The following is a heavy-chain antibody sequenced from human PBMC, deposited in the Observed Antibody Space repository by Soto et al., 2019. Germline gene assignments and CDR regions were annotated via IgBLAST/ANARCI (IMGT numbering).Heavy chain of an antibody. CDR3: ARRDYSNYGLDP. J-gene: IGHJ5*02. D-gene: IGHD4-4*01. CDR1: GGTFSSYA. CDR2: SIPIFGTA. V-gene: IGHV1-69*01. Sequence: QVQLVQSGAEVKKPGSSVKVSCKASGGTFSSYAISWVRQAPGQGLEWMGGSIPIFGTANYAQKFQGRVTFTADETTSKAYMELSSLRSEDTAVYYCARRDYSNYGLDPWGQETLVTVSS.